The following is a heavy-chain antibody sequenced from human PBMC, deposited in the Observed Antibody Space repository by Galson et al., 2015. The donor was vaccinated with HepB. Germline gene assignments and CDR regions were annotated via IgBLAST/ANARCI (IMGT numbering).Heavy chain of an antibody. Sequence: SLRLSCAASGFTFSSYAMHWVRQAPGKGLEWVAVISYDGSNKYYADSVKGRFTISRDNSKNTLYLQMNSLRAEDTAVYYCASDYYGPGNWGQGTLVTVSS. CDR3: ASDYYGPGN. J-gene: IGHJ4*02. D-gene: IGHD3-10*01. CDR2: ISYDGSNK. V-gene: IGHV3-30*04. CDR1: GFTFSSYA.